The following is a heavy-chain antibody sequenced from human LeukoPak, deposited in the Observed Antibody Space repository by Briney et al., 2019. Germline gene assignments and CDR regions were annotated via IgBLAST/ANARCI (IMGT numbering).Heavy chain of an antibody. D-gene: IGHD5-24*01. V-gene: IGHV1-69*05. Sequence: SVKVSCKASGGTFSSYAISWVRQAPGQGLEWMGGIIPIFGTANYAQKFQGRVTITTDESASTAYMELSSLRSEDTAVYYCARSSIEMATINAYWGQGTLVTVSS. J-gene: IGHJ4*02. CDR3: ARSSIEMATINAY. CDR1: GGTFSSYA. CDR2: IIPIFGTA.